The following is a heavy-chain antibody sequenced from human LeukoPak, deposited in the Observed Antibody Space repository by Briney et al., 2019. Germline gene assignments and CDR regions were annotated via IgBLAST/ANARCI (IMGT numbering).Heavy chain of an antibody. J-gene: IGHJ4*02. V-gene: IGHV3-23*01. D-gene: IGHD5-18*01. CDR2: ISGSGGST. Sequence: PGGSLRLSCAASGFTFSSYDMSWVRQAPGKGPEWVSTISGSGGSTYYADSVKGRFTISRDNSKNTLYLQMNSLRAEDTAVYYCAKTGGRIQLWGGFDYWGQGTLVTVSS. CDR3: AKTGGRIQLWGGFDY. CDR1: GFTFSSYD.